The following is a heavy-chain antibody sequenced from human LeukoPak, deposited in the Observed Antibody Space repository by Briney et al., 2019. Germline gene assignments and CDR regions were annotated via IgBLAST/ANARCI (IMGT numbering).Heavy chain of an antibody. CDR1: GGSISSGRYY. J-gene: IGHJ6*03. D-gene: IGHD1-14*01. V-gene: IGHV4-61*02. CDR2: IYTNGST. CDR3: ARKKTTYYYYMDV. Sequence: PSQTLSLTCTVSGGSISSGRYYWSWIRQPAGKGLEWIGRIYTNGSTNYNPSLKSRVTISADMSKNQFSLKLNSVTAADTAVYYCARKKTTYYYYMDVWGKGTTVTVSS.